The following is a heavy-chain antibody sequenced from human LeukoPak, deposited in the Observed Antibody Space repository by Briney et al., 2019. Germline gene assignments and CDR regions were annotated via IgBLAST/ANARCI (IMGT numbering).Heavy chain of an antibody. V-gene: IGHV4-4*07. J-gene: IGHJ4*02. CDR2: IFASGST. Sequence: SETLSLTCTVSGASINSDYWTWVRQVAGKGLEWIGRIFASGSTNYNPYLRSRITMSVDTSKNQFSLDLSSVTAADTGVYYCVRGWAPRGERSSFASWGQGTLVTVSS. CDR3: VRGWAPRGERSSFAS. CDR1: GASINSDY. D-gene: IGHD3-10*01.